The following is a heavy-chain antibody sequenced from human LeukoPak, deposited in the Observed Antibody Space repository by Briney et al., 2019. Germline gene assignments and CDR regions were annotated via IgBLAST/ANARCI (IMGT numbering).Heavy chain of an antibody. D-gene: IGHD3-10*01. V-gene: IGHV4-39*07. J-gene: IGHJ3*02. CDR3: AKSNGYGLVDI. CDR2: IYYSGTT. CDR1: GGSISSTYY. Sequence: SETLSLTCTVSGGSISSTYYWDWIRQPPGKGLEWIGSIYYSGTTYYNPSLKSRVTISLDTSRNQFSLKLNSVTAADTAVYYCAKSNGYGLVDIWGQGTMVTVSS.